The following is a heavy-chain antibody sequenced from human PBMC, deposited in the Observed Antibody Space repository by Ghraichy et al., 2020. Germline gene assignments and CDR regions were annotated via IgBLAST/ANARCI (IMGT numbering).Heavy chain of an antibody. V-gene: IGHV3-30*03. CDR3: QGAGGY. CDR1: GFTFSSYG. CDR2: ISSDGSTK. D-gene: IGHD2-15*01. J-gene: IGHJ4*02. Sequence: LSLTCAASGFTFSSYGIHWVRQAPGKGLEWVAVISSDGSTKYYADSVKGRFTISRDNSKNTLYLLMNSLRAEDTAVYYCQGAGGYWGQGTLVTVSS.